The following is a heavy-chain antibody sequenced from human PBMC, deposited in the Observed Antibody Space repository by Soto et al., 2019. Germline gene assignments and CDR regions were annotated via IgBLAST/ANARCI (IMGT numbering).Heavy chain of an antibody. CDR3: ARDMYYDFWSGLFDY. J-gene: IGHJ4*02. CDR2: INAGNGNT. CDR1: GYTFTTYT. Sequence: QVQLVQSGAEEKKPGASVKVSCKASGYTFTTYTMHWVRQAPGQRLEWMGWINAGNGNTKYSQKFQGRVTITRDTSASTAYMELSSLRSEDTAVYSCARDMYYDFWSGLFDYWGQGTLVTVSS. V-gene: IGHV1-3*05. D-gene: IGHD3-3*01.